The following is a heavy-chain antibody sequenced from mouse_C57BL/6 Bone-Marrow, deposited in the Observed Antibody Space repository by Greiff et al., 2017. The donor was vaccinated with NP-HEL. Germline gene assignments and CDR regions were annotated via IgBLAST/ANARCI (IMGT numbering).Heavy chain of an antibody. D-gene: IGHD2-4*01. CDR1: GYSITSGYY. J-gene: IGHJ4*01. CDR3: ARARIYYDYFLYAMDY. Sequence: EVKLVESGPGLVKPSQSLSLTCSVTGYSITSGYYWNWIRQFPGNKLEWMGYISYDGSNNYNPSLKNRISITRDTSKKQFFLKLNSVTTEDTATYYCARARIYYDYFLYAMDYWGQGTSVTVSS. CDR2: ISYDGSN. V-gene: IGHV3-6*01.